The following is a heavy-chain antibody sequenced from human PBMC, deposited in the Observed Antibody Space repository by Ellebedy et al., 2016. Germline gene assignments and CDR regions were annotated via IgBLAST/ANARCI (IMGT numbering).Heavy chain of an antibody. CDR3: AKDIVVVPAAMGPYYYYGMDV. D-gene: IGHD2-2*01. V-gene: IGHV3-30*18. J-gene: IGHJ6*02. Sequence: GESLKISXAASGFTFSSYGMHWVRQAPGKGLEWVAVISYDGSNKYYADSVKGRFTISRDNSKNTLYLQMNSLRAEDTAVYYCAKDIVVVPAAMGPYYYYGMDVWGQGTTVTVSS. CDR2: ISYDGSNK. CDR1: GFTFSSYG.